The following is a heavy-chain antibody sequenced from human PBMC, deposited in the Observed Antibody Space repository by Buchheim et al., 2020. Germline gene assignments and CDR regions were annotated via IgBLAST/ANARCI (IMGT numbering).Heavy chain of an antibody. J-gene: IGHJ6*02. V-gene: IGHV3-30*04. CDR2: ISYDRSNR. CDR3: ARDLFEDYYGSGSYEGMDV. CDR1: GFTFSIYA. D-gene: IGHD3-10*01. Sequence: QVQLVESGGGVVQPGRSLRLSCAASGFTFSIYAMHWVRQAPGKGLEWVAVISYDRSNRYYADSVKGRFTISRDNSKNTLSLQINSLRAEDTAVYYCARDLFEDYYGSGSYEGMDVWGQGTT.